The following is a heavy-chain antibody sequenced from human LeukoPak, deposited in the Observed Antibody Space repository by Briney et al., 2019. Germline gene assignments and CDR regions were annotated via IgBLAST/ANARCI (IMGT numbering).Heavy chain of an antibody. D-gene: IGHD2-2*01. J-gene: IGHJ5*02. CDR2: MNPISGNT. Sequence: GASVKVSCKASGYTFTSYGISWVRQAPGQGLEWMGWMNPISGNTGYAQKFQGRVTITRNTSISTAYMELSSLRSEDTAVYYCARVIVVVPAAKVWFDPWGQGTLVTVSS. CDR3: ARVIVVVPAAKVWFDP. V-gene: IGHV1-8*03. CDR1: GYTFTSYG.